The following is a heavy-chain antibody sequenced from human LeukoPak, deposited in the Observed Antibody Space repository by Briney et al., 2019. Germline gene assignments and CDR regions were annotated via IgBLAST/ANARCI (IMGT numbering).Heavy chain of an antibody. D-gene: IGHD2-15*01. J-gene: IGHJ5*02. V-gene: IGHV4-39*01. Sequence: SETLSLTCTVSGDSISSRSYYWGWIRQPPGKGLEWIGSIYYSGSTYYNPSLKSRVTISVDTSKNQFSLKLSSVTAADTAVYYCARRGREMVVAANWFDPWGQGTLVTVSS. CDR1: GDSISSRSYY. CDR3: ARRGREMVVAANWFDP. CDR2: IYYSGST.